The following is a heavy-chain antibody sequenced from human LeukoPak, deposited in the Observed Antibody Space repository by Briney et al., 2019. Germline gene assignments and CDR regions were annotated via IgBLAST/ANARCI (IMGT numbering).Heavy chain of an antibody. V-gene: IGHV3-30*02. J-gene: IGHJ4*02. CDR1: GLTFSSYG. CDR2: IRYDGSNK. CDR3: AKDTAGFGELLLDY. D-gene: IGHD3-10*01. Sequence: GRSLRLSCAAPGLTFSSYGMHWVRQAPGKGLEWVAFIRYDGSNKYYADSVKGRFTISRDNSKNTLYLQMNSLRAEDTAVYYCAKDTAGFGELLLDYWGQGTLVTVSS.